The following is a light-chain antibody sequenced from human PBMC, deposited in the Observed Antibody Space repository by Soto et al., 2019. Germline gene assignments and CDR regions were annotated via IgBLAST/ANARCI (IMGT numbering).Light chain of an antibody. V-gene: IGKV1-5*01. CDR3: QQYNSYSPWT. CDR1: QSISSW. CDR2: DAS. Sequence: DIQMTQSPSTLSASVGDRVTITCRASQSISSWLAWYQQKPGKAPKLLIYDASSLESGVPSRFSGSGSGTEFTLTISRLQPDDFATYYCQQYNSYSPWTFGQGTKVEI. J-gene: IGKJ1*01.